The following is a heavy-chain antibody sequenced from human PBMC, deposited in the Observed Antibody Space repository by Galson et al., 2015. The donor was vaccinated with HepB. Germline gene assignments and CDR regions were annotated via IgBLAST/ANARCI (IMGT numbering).Heavy chain of an antibody. Sequence: SLRLFCSASGFTFSSYEIYWFRQAPGQGLEWVSYIGSSGSTIYYADSVKGRFSISIDNAKNSLYLQMNSMRAEDTAVYYCARERGVAVICYSFDYWGQGTLVTVSS. CDR3: ARERGVAVICYSFDY. CDR2: IGSSGSTI. CDR1: GFTFSSYE. J-gene: IGHJ4*02. D-gene: IGHD6-19*01. V-gene: IGHV3-48*03.